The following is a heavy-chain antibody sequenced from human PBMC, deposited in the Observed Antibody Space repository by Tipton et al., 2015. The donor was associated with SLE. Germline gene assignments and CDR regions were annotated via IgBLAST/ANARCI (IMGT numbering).Heavy chain of an antibody. V-gene: IGHV4-31*03. CDR1: GYSISSGYY. D-gene: IGHD2-21*01. CDR3: ARCPKGEGYMDV. J-gene: IGHJ6*03. CDR2: IYYSGST. Sequence: LSLTCTVSGYSISSGYYWGWIRQPPGKGLEWIGYIYYSGSTYYNPSLKSRVTISVDTSKNQFSLKLSSVTAADTAVYYCARCPKGEGYMDVWGKGTTVTVSS.